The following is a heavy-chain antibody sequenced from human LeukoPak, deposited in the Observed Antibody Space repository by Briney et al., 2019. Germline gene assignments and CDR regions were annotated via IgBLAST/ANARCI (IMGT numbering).Heavy chain of an antibody. CDR3: ARGTYGSSYFQY. D-gene: IGHD6-13*01. J-gene: IGHJ4*02. Sequence: SETLSLTCAVYGDSLGGFYWSWIRQSPGKGLEWIGGIHHTGSGNHNPTLKSRITLSVDTSKNQLSLNLASVTAADTATYYCARGTYGSSYFQYWGQGILVTVSS. V-gene: IGHV4-34*01. CDR2: IHHTGSG. CDR1: GDSLGGFY.